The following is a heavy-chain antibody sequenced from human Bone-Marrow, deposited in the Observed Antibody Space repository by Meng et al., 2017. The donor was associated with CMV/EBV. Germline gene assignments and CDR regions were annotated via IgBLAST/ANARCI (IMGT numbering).Heavy chain of an antibody. V-gene: IGHV4-59*01. Sequence: GSLRLSCTVSGGSISSYYWSWIRQPPGKGLEWIGYIYYSGSTNYNPSLKSRVTISVDTSKNQFSLKLSSVTAADTAVYYCARESSSSAYYYYYGMDVWGQGTTVTFSS. CDR1: GGSISSYY. J-gene: IGHJ6*02. CDR3: ARESSSSAYYYYYGMDV. CDR2: IYYSGST. D-gene: IGHD6-6*01.